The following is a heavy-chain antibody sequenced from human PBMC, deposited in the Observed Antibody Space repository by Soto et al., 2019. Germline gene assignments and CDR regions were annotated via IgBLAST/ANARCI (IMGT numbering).Heavy chain of an antibody. Sequence: GGSLRLSCAASGFTVSSNYMSWVRQAPGKGLEWVSVIYSGGSTYYADSVKGRFTISRDNSKNTLYLQMNSLGAEDTAVYYCAREYSGYDPHYYYYMDVWGKGTTVTVSS. CDR2: IYSGGST. CDR3: AREYSGYDPHYYYYMDV. V-gene: IGHV3-66*01. J-gene: IGHJ6*03. D-gene: IGHD5-12*01. CDR1: GFTVSSNY.